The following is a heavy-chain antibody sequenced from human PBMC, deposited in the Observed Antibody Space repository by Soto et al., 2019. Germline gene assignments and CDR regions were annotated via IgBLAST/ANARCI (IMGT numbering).Heavy chain of an antibody. Sequence: GGSLRLSCAASGFTFSSYGMHWVRQAPGKGLEWVAVIWYDGSNKYYADSVRGRFTISRDNSKNTLYLQMNSLKTEDTAVYYCARGGTAPSGSYSYWGHGTLVTVSS. J-gene: IGHJ4*01. D-gene: IGHD1-26*01. CDR2: IWYDGSNK. V-gene: IGHV3-33*01. CDR1: GFTFSSYG. CDR3: ARGGTAPSGSYSY.